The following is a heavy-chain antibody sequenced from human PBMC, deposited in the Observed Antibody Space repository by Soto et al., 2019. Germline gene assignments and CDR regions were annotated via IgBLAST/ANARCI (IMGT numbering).Heavy chain of an antibody. CDR3: GTPPHGDYDVMDG. Sequence: PGESLKISCKGSGYSFTNYWIGWVRQMPRKGLEWMGIIYPGDSDTRYSPSFQGQVTISADKSISTAYLQWSSLKASDTAMYYYGTPPHGDYDVMDGWGLGTTVTVPS. D-gene: IGHD4-17*01. V-gene: IGHV5-51*01. CDR1: GYSFTNYW. J-gene: IGHJ6*02. CDR2: IYPGDSDT.